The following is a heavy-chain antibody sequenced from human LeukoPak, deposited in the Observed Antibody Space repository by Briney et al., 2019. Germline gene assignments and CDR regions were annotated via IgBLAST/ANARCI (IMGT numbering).Heavy chain of an antibody. CDR2: IRSKAYTGTP. CDR3: ASGIWQWLAQDAFDI. J-gene: IGHJ3*02. D-gene: IGHD6-19*01. Sequence: GGSLRLSCTASGFTFCDYCMSWVRQAPGKGLEWVGLIRSKAYTGTPEYAASVKGRFTISRDDSKSIAYLQMNSLKAEDTAVYYCASGIWQWLAQDAFDIWGQGTMVTVSS. CDR1: GFTFCDYC. V-gene: IGHV3-49*04.